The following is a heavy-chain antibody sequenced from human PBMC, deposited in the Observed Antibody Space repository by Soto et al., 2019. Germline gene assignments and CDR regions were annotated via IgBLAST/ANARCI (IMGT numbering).Heavy chain of an antibody. Sequence: GESLKISCQGSGYSFASYWIGWVRQMPGKDLEWMGIIYPGDSDTRYSPSFQGQVTISADESLRTAYLQWTSLKASDTALYYCARTRSFTLEFYYDGMDVWGQGTTVTVSS. V-gene: IGHV5-51*01. CDR1: GYSFASYW. CDR3: ARTRSFTLEFYYDGMDV. J-gene: IGHJ6*02. D-gene: IGHD6-6*01. CDR2: IYPGDSDT.